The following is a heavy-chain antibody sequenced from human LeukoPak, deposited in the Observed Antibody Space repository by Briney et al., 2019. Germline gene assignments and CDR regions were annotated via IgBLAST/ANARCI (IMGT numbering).Heavy chain of an antibody. J-gene: IGHJ5*02. Sequence: ASVKVSCKASGGTFSSYAISWVRQAPGQGLEWMGGIIPIFGTANYAQKFQGRVTITADESTSTAYMELSSLRSEDTAVYYCARVVGATLEVRFDPWGQGTLVTVSS. CDR1: GGTFSSYA. CDR2: IIPIFGTA. D-gene: IGHD1-26*01. V-gene: IGHV1-69*13. CDR3: ARVVGATLEVRFDP.